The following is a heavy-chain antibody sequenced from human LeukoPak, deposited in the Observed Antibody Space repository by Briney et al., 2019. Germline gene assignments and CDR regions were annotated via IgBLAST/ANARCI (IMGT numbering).Heavy chain of an antibody. D-gene: IGHD2-15*01. CDR1: GGSISSGGYS. V-gene: IGHV4-30-2*01. CDR3: ARGRHPLLRNLGYFQH. J-gene: IGHJ1*01. CDR2: IYHSGST. Sequence: PSQTLFLTCAVSGGSISSGGYSWSWIRQPPGKGLEWIGYIYHSGSTNYNPSLKSRVTISVDTSKNQFSLKLSSVTAADTAVYYCARGRHPLLRNLGYFQHWGQGTLVTVSS.